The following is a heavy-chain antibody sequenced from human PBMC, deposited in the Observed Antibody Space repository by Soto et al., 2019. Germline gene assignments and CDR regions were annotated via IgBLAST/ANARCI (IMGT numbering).Heavy chain of an antibody. CDR3: ATPGGFGMDV. CDR2: IFPGDAET. D-gene: IGHD5-12*01. Sequence: GESLKISCQGSGYNFATHWIGWVRHKAGKGLEWMGIIFPGDAETRYSPSFQGHITISADKSISIAYLRWSSLKASDTGMYYCATPGGFGMDVWGQGTTVTVSS. V-gene: IGHV5-51*01. J-gene: IGHJ6*02. CDR1: GYNFATHW.